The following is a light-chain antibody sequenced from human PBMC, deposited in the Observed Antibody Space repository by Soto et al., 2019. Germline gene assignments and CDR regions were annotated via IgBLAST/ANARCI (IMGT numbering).Light chain of an antibody. J-gene: IGLJ2*01. Sequence: QSVLTQPPSASGTPGQRVSISCSGGTSNIGDNFVYWYQKFPGTAPKLLIYRSNERPSGVPDRFSGSKSGNSAFLAISGLRSGDEADYYCAAWDDSLDIPVFGGGTQLTVL. CDR3: AAWDDSLDIPV. CDR1: TSNIGDNF. V-gene: IGLV1-47*01. CDR2: RSN.